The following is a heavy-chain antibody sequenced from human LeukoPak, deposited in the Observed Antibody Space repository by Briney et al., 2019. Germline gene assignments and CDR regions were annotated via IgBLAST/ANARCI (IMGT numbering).Heavy chain of an antibody. D-gene: IGHD4-17*01. CDR1: GGSFSGYY. CDR2: INHSGST. J-gene: IGHJ4*02. V-gene: IGHV4-34*01. CDR3: ARRVTVTTLRYFDY. Sequence: PSETLSLTCAVYGGSFSGYYWSWIRQPPGKGREWVGGINHSGSTNYNPFLKSLVTISVDTSKTQFSLKLSSVTAADTAVYYCARRVTVTTLRYFDYWGQGTLVTVSS.